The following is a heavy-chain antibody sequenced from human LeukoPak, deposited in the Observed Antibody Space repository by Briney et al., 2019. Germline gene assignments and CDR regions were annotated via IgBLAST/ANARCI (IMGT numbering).Heavy chain of an antibody. CDR1: GFTFXXXS. Sequence: RLSXXXXGFTFXXXSMNXXRXXPGKXREXVSXISSSSIYIYYADSLKGRFTVSRDNAKNSLYLQMNSLRAEDTAVYYCARESHHYGSGRYSITNAYYYYYGIDVWGQGTTVTVSS. V-gene: IGHV3-21*01. J-gene: IGHJ6*02. D-gene: IGHD3-10*01. CDR2: ISSSSIYI. CDR3: ARESHHYGSGRYSITNAYYYYYGIDV.